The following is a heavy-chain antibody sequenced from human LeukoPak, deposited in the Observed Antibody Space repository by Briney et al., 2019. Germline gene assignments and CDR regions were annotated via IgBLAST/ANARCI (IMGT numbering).Heavy chain of an antibody. CDR1: GYTFTGYY. D-gene: IGHD6-19*01. CDR2: INPNSGGT. CDR3: ARGAPRGRAIAVAGKYYFDY. J-gene: IGHJ4*02. Sequence: ASVKVSCKASGYTFTGYYMHWVRQAPGQGLEWMGWINPNSGGTNYAQKFQGWVTMTRDTSISTAYMELSRLRSDDTAVYYCARGAPRGRAIAVAGKYYFDYWGQGTLVTVSS. V-gene: IGHV1-2*04.